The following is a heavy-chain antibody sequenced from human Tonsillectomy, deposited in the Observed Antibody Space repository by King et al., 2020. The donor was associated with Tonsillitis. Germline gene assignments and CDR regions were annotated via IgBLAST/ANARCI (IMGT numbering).Heavy chain of an antibody. V-gene: IGHV4-38-2*02. CDR3: ARDLAVYYDSSGFFPGAFDI. Sequence: QLQESGPGLVQPSETLSLTCTVSGYSISGGYYWGWIRQSPGKGLEWIGSVFHHGGSTYYNPSLKSRVTISMDRSKNQFSLNLSSVIAADTAVYYCARDLAVYYDSSGFFPGAFDIWGQGTMDTVSS. CDR1: GYSISGGYY. J-gene: IGHJ3*02. D-gene: IGHD3-22*01. CDR2: VFHHGGST.